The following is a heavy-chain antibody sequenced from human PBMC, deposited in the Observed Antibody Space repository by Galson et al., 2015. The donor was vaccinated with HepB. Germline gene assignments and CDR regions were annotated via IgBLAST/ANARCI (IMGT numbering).Heavy chain of an antibody. J-gene: IGHJ5*02. CDR3: ARGGVLDFWSGYPQPDEFDP. D-gene: IGHD3-3*01. CDR1: GYTFTSYA. V-gene: IGHV1-3*01. CDR2: INAGNGNT. Sequence: SVKVSCKASGYTFTSYAMHWVRQAPGQRLEWMGWINAGNGNTKYSQKFQGRVTITRDTSASTAYMELSSLRSEDTAVYYCARGGVLDFWSGYPQPDEFDPWGQGTLVTVSS.